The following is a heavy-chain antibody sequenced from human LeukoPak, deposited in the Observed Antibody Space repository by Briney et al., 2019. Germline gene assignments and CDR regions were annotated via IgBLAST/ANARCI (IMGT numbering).Heavy chain of an antibody. Sequence: QSGGSLRLSCAASGFTFSSYAMSWVRQAPGKGLEWVSAISGSGGSTYYADSVKGRFTISRDNSKNTLYLQMNSLRAEDTAVYYCAKALASRLYCSSTSCHSPVDYWGQGTLVTVSS. CDR3: AKALASRLYCSSTSCHSPVDY. CDR1: GFTFSSYA. CDR2: ISGSGGST. D-gene: IGHD2-2*01. V-gene: IGHV3-23*01. J-gene: IGHJ4*02.